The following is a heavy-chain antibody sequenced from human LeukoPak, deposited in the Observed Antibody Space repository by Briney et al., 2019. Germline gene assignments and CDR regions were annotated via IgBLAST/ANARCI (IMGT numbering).Heavy chain of an antibody. D-gene: IGHD1-26*01. CDR1: GFTVSSNY. CDR3: ARAPREGFSGSYHDY. V-gene: IGHV3-53*01. J-gene: IGHJ4*02. CDR2: IYSGGST. Sequence: PGGSLRLSCAASGFTVSSNYMSWVRQAPGKGLEWVSVIYSGGSTYYADSVKGRFTISRDNSKNTLYLQMNSLRAEDTAVYYCARAPREGFSGSYHDYWGQGTLVTVSS.